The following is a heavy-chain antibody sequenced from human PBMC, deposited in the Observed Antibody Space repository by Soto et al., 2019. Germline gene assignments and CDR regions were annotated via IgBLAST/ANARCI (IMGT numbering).Heavy chain of an antibody. Sequence: PGGSLRLSCAASGFIFTNYAMNWVRQAPGKGLEWVSVIGGRGNSAYYADSVQGRFTISRDNSKNTLSLQMSSLTADDTAIYYCVREGRGLFDFCGRGSMVTVS. CDR2: IGGRGNSA. CDR1: GFIFTNYA. D-gene: IGHD5-12*01. J-gene: IGHJ3*01. V-gene: IGHV3-23*01. CDR3: VREGRGLFDF.